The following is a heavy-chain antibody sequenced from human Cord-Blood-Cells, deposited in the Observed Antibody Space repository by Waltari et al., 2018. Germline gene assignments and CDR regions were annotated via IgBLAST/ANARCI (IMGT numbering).Heavy chain of an antibody. V-gene: IGHV3-30*18. CDR3: AKDGSSWYYFDY. CDR1: GFTFSSYG. Sequence: QVQLVESGGGVVQPGRSLRLSCAASGFTFSSYGMHWVRQAPGKGVEWVAVISYDGSNRYYADSVKGRFTISRDNSKNTLYLQMNSLRAEDTAVYYCAKDGSSWYYFDYWGQGTLVTVSS. D-gene: IGHD6-13*01. CDR2: ISYDGSNR. J-gene: IGHJ4*02.